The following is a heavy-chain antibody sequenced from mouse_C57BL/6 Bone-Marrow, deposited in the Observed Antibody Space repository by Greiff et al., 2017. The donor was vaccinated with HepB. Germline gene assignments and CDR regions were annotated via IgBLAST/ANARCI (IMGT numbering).Heavy chain of an antibody. V-gene: IGHV1-15*01. D-gene: IGHD2-5*01. J-gene: IGHJ3*01. Sequence: QVQLQQSGAELVRPGASVTLSCKASGYTFTDYEMHWVKQTPVHGLEWIGAIDPETGGTAYNQKFKGKAILTADKSSSTAYMELRSLTSEDSAVYYCTRPYSKDWFAYWGQGTLVTVSA. CDR1: GYTFTDYE. CDR2: IDPETGGT. CDR3: TRPYSKDWFAY.